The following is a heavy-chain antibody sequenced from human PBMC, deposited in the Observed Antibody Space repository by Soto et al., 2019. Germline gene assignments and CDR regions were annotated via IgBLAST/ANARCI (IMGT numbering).Heavy chain of an antibody. V-gene: IGHV3-21*01. CDR3: ARGSDISSGWTFDY. CDR1: GFTFSSYS. J-gene: IGHJ4*02. Sequence: GGSVRLSCAASGFTFSSYSMNWIRQAPGKGLEWVSSISSSSSYIYYADSVKGRFTISRDNAKNSLYLQMNSLRAEDTAVYYCARGSDISSGWTFDYWGQGTLVTVSS. D-gene: IGHD6-19*01. CDR2: ISSSSSYI.